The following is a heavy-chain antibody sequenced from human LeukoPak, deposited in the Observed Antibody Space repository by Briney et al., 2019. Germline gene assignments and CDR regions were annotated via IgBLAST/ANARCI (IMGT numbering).Heavy chain of an antibody. J-gene: IGHJ6*02. CDR3: AKESGYSSGWYARYYYYGMDV. V-gene: IGHV3-23*01. D-gene: IGHD6-19*01. CDR1: GFTFSSYA. CDR2: ISGSGGST. Sequence: PGGSLRLSCAASGFTFSSYAMSWVRQAPGKGLEWVSAISGSGGSTYYADSVKGRFTISRDNSKNTLYLQMNSLRAEDTAVYYCAKESGYSSGWYARYYYYGMDVWGQGTTVTVSS.